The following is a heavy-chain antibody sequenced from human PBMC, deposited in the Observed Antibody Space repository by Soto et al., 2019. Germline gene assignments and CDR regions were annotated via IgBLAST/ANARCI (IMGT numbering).Heavy chain of an antibody. CDR1: GYTFSSIG. CDR2: ISPHKDNT. J-gene: IGHJ4*02. CDR3: ARDLDGSGSYYTKY. V-gene: IGHV1-18*01. Sequence: ASVKVSCKTSGYTFSSIGISWVRQAHGQGLEWMGWISPHKDNTYYAQRLQGRVTMTTDTSTSTAYMELRSLRSDDTAVYFCARDLDGSGSYYTKYWGQGTLVTVSS. D-gene: IGHD3-10*01.